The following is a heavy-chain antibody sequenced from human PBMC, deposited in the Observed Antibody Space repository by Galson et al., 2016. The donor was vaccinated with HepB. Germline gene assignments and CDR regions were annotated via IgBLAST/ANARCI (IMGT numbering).Heavy chain of an antibody. Sequence: SVKVSCKASGYTFTAYHMHWVRQAPGQGLEWMGRMNPNTGGTNYAQKFQGRVTMTTDTSISTAYMELSSLRFDDTAFYYCARWLSRGVKRGDYSYHMDVWGQGTTVTVSS. J-gene: IGHJ6*02. CDR1: GYTFTAYH. D-gene: IGHD3-10*01. V-gene: IGHV1-2*06. CDR3: ARWLSRGVKRGDYSYHMDV. CDR2: MNPNTGGT.